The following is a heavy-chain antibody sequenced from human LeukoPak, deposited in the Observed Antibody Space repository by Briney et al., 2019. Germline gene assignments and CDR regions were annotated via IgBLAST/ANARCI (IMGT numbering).Heavy chain of an antibody. Sequence: PSETLSLTCAVYGGSFSGYYWSWIRQPPGKGLEWIGEINHSGSTNYNPSLKSRVTISVDTSKNQFSLKLSSVTAADTAVYYCARGLLGTPLNHYYYMDVWGKGTTVTVSS. V-gene: IGHV4-34*01. D-gene: IGHD1-14*01. CDR2: INHSGST. J-gene: IGHJ6*03. CDR3: ARGLLGTPLNHYYYMDV. CDR1: GGSFSGYY.